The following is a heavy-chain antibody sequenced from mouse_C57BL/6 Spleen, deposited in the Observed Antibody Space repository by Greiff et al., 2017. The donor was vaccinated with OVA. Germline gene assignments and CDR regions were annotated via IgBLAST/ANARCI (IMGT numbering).Heavy chain of an antibody. Sequence: VQLQQSGAELVRPGASVQLSCKASGYTFTDYYINWVKQRPGQGLEWIARIYPGSGTTYYTEKLKGKATLTAEKSSSTAYMQLCSLTSEDSAVYSCERSGGYYVDWYFDVWGTGTTVTVSS. CDR1: GYTFTDYY. D-gene: IGHD2-3*01. CDR3: ERSGGYYVDWYFDV. J-gene: IGHJ1*03. V-gene: IGHV1-76*01. CDR2: IYPGSGTT.